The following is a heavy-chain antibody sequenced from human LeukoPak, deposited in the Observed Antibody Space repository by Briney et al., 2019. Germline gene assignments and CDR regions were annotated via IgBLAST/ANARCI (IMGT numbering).Heavy chain of an antibody. CDR3: ARAGRGLRYFDWLTYDY. Sequence: LSLTCTVSGGSISSSSYYWGWIRQPPGKGLEWVAVISYDGSNKYYADSVKGRFTISRDNSKNTLYLQMNSLRAEDTAVYYCARAGRGLRYFDWLTYDYWGQGTLVTVSS. V-gene: IGHV3-30*03. D-gene: IGHD3-9*01. J-gene: IGHJ4*02. CDR2: ISYDGSNK. CDR1: GGSISSSS.